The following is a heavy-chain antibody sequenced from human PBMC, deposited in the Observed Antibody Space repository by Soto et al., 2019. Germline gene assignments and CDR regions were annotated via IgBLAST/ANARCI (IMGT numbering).Heavy chain of an antibody. Sequence: PGGSLRLSCAASGFTFSDHYMDLVRQAPGKGLEWVGRTRNKANSYTTEYAASVKGRFTISRDDSKNSLFLQMNSLKTEDTAMYYCARGTSGGYPVWDYWGQGTLVTVSS. CDR2: TRNKANSYTT. J-gene: IGHJ4*02. D-gene: IGHD1-26*01. CDR1: GFTFSDHY. V-gene: IGHV3-72*01. CDR3: ARGTSGGYPVWDY.